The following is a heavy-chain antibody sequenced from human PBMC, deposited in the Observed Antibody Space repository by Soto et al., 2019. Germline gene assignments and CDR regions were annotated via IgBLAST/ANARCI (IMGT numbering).Heavy chain of an antibody. D-gene: IGHD3-22*01. V-gene: IGHV4-31*03. CDR1: GGSISSGGYY. CDR3: ARDWTRSSGQKNWFDP. CDR2: IYYSGST. J-gene: IGHJ5*02. Sequence: SETLSLTCTVSGGSISSGGYYWSWIRQHPGKGLEWIGYIYYSGSTYYNPSLKSRVTISVDTSKNQFSLKLSSVTAADTAVYYCARDWTRSSGQKNWFDPWGQGTLVTVSS.